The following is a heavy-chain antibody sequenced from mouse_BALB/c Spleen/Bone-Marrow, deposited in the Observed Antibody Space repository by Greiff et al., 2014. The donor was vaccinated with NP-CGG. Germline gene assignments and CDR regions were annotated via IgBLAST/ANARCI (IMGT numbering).Heavy chain of an antibody. J-gene: IGHJ2*01. V-gene: IGHV4-1*02. CDR3: ARLGYYGSSDY. CDR1: GFDFSRYW. CDR2: INPDSSTI. D-gene: IGHD1-1*01. Sequence: VQLQQSGGGLVQPGGSLKLSCAASGFDFSRYWMSWVRQAPGKGLEWIGEINPDSSTINYTPSLKDKFIISRDNAKNTLYLQMSKVRSEDTALYYCARLGYYGSSDYWGQGTTLTVPS.